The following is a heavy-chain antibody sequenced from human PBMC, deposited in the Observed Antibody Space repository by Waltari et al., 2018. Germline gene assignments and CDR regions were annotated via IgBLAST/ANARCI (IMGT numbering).Heavy chain of an antibody. J-gene: IGHJ4*02. D-gene: IGHD1-26*01. Sequence: QVQLVQSGAEVKKPGASVKVSCKASGYTFTSYAMHWVRQAPGQRLEWMGWINAGNGNKKYYLKFQGRGTITRDTSASTAYMELNSLRAEDTAVYYCARDREWELLKSLDYWGQGTLVTVSS. CDR3: ARDREWELLKSLDY. CDR2: INAGNGNK. V-gene: IGHV1-3*01. CDR1: GYTFTSYA.